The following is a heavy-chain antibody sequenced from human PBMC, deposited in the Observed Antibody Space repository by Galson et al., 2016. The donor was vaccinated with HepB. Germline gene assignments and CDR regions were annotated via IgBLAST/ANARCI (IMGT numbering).Heavy chain of an antibody. V-gene: IGHV2-5*01. CDR1: GFSLSTSGVG. CDR2: IFWNDDK. D-gene: IGHD4-23*01. CDR3: ARVGTEITPGGPFDS. Sequence: PALVKPTQTLTLTCTFSGFSLSTSGVGVGWIRQPPGRALEWLALIFWNDDKRYSPSLKSRLTITKDTSKNHVVLTVTNMDPVDTATNYCARVGTEITPGGPFDSWGQGTLVTVSS. J-gene: IGHJ4*02.